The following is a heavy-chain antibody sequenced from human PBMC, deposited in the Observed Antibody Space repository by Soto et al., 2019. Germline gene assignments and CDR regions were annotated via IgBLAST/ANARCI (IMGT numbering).Heavy chain of an antibody. J-gene: IGHJ2*01. D-gene: IGHD3-22*01. Sequence: EVQLLESGGGLVQPGGSLRLSCAASGLTFSSYAMSWVRQAPGKGLECVSGICSGGGSTYYADSVKGRFTVSRDKSKNTLCLQMNSLRAEDTALYYCAKIPPASDYYDVIGDQWYFDLWGRGTRVTVSS. V-gene: IGHV3-23*01. CDR2: ICSGGGST. CDR1: GLTFSSYA. CDR3: AKIPPASDYYDVIGDQWYFDL.